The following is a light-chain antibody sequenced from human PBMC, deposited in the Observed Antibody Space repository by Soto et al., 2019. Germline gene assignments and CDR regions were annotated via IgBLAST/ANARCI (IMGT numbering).Light chain of an antibody. CDR2: GAS. CDR3: QQYNNWAPWT. J-gene: IGKJ1*01. V-gene: IGKV3-15*01. CDR1: QSVSSN. Sequence: EIVMTQSPATLSVSPGERATLSCRASQSVSSNLAWYQQKPGQAPRLLIYGASTRATGIPARFSGSGSGTDFTLTISSLQSVDFAVYYCQQYNNWAPWTFGQGTKVDIK.